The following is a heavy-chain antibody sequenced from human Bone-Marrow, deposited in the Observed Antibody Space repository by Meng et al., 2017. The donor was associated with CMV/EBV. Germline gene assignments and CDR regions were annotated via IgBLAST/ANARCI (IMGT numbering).Heavy chain of an antibody. CDR2: MNPNTGNT. V-gene: IGHV1-2*02. Sequence: ASVKVSCKASGYTFTAYYIHWVRQAPGQGLEWMGWMNPNTGNTNYPQRFQGRVTMTSDRSISTAYLELSRLRSEDTAVYYCALQLPKRNWGQGTLVTVSS. J-gene: IGHJ4*02. D-gene: IGHD2-2*01. CDR1: GYTFTAYY. CDR3: ALQLPKRN.